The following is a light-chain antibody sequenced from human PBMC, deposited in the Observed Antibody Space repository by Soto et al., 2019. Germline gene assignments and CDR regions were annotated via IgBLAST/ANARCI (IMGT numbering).Light chain of an antibody. Sequence: EIVLTQSPATLSLSPGERATLSCSASQSISTYLAWYQQKPGQAPRLLIYDASNRATGIQARFSGSGSGTDFALTISSLEPEDFAVYYCQQRINWPPITFGQGTRLEIE. J-gene: IGKJ5*01. CDR2: DAS. V-gene: IGKV3-11*01. CDR3: QQRINWPPIT. CDR1: QSISTY.